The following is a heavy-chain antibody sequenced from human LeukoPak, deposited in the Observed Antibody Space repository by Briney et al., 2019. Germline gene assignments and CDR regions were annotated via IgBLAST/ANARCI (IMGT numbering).Heavy chain of an antibody. J-gene: IGHJ4*02. CDR2: IYSGGDT. D-gene: IGHD2-8*02. CDR1: GVTVSNNF. V-gene: IGHV3-66*01. CDR3: ANVRVG. Sequence: PGGSLRLSCAASGVTVSNNFMLWVRQAPGKGLEWVSLIYSGGDTHYADSVKGRFTISRDNSKNTLYLQMNNLRAEDTAVYYCANVRVGWGQGTLVTVSS.